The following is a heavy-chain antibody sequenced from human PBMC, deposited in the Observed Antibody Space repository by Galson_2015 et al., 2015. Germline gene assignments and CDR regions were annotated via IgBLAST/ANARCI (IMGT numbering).Heavy chain of an antibody. D-gene: IGHD6-13*01. CDR3: AREGTSSSWYGAFDI. CDR2: IYSGGST. J-gene: IGHJ3*02. CDR1: GFTVSSNY. V-gene: IGHV3-53*05. Sequence: LRLSCAASGFTVSSNYMSWVRQAPGKGLEWVSVIYSGGSTYYADSVKGRFTISRDNSKNTLYLQMNSLRAEDTAVYYCAREGTSSSWYGAFDIWGQGTMVTVSS.